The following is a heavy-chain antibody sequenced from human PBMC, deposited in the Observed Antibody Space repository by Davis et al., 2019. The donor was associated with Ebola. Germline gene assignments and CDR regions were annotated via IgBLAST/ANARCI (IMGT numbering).Heavy chain of an antibody. D-gene: IGHD1-7*01. CDR2: ISTGGGST. CDR3: AKPRENYDQPDYFDY. J-gene: IGHJ4*02. V-gene: IGHV3-23*01. CDR1: GFIFSNYA. Sequence: GGSLRLSCAASGFIFSNYAMNWVRQAPGKGLEWVSGISTGGGSTSYADSVKGRFTISRDNSKNTLSLQMNSLRAEDTAVYYCAKPRENYDQPDYFDYWGQGTLVTVSS.